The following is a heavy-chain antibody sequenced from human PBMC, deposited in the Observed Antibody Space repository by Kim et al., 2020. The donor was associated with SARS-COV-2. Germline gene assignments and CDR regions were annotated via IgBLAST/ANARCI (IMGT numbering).Heavy chain of an antibody. J-gene: IGHJ4*02. CDR3: ARFENTAMVFDY. Sequence: ASVKVSCRASGYTFTTYYIHWVRQAPGRAPGQGLEWMGIINPSGGSTSYAHKFQGRVTMTRDTSTNTVYMELSSLRSEDTAVYYRARFENTAMVFDYLGQ. CDR2: INPSGGST. V-gene: IGHV1-46*01. D-gene: IGHD5-18*01. CDR1: GYTFTTYY.